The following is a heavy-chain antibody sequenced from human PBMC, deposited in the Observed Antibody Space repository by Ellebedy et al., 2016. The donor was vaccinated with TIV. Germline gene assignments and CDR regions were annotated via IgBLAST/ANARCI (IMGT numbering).Heavy chain of an antibody. J-gene: IGHJ4*02. D-gene: IGHD3-10*01. Sequence: GGSLRLXXAASGFTFSSYAMSWVRQAPGKGLEWVSAISGSGGSTYYADSVKSRFTISRDNSKNTLYLQMNSLRAEDTAVYYCAKDSSGSYSEHNNFGYWGQGTLVTVSS. V-gene: IGHV3-23*01. CDR2: ISGSGGST. CDR3: AKDSSGSYSEHNNFGY. CDR1: GFTFSSYA.